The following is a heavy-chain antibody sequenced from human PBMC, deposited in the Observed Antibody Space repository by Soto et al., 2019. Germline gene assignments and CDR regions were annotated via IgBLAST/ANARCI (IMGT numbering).Heavy chain of an antibody. CDR2: MNPNSGNT. D-gene: IGHD6-19*01. Sequence: PSVKVSCKASGYTFTSYDINWVRQATGQGLEWMGWMNPNSGNTGYAQKFQGRVTMTRNTSISTAYMELSSLRSEDTAVYYCASGKWLVPYFDYWGQGTLVTVSS. V-gene: IGHV1-8*01. CDR1: GYTFTSYD. J-gene: IGHJ4*02. CDR3: ASGKWLVPYFDY.